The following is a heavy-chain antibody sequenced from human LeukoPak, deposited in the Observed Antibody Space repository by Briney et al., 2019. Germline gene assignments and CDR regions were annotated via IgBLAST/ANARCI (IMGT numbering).Heavy chain of an antibody. CDR3: ARYLDYGGNSRVFQH. CDR1: GGSISSGGYS. CDR2: IYYSGST. D-gene: IGHD4-23*01. J-gene: IGHJ1*01. V-gene: IGHV4-30-4*07. Sequence: SETLSLTCAVSGGSISSGGYSWSWIRQPPGKGLEWIGYIYYSGSTYYNLSLKSRVTISVDTSKNQFSLKLSSVTAADTAVYYCARYLDYGGNSRVFQHWGQGTLVTVSS.